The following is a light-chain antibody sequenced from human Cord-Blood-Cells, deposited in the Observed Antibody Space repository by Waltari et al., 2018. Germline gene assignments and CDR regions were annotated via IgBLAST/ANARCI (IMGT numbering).Light chain of an antibody. CDR2: GAS. CDR1: QSVSSN. Sequence: DIVLTHPPATLSVSPGERAHLSCRASQSVSSNLAWYQQKPGQAPRLLIYGASTRATGIPARFSGSGSGTEFTLTISSLQSEDFAVYYCQQYNNWPYTFGQGTKLEIK. J-gene: IGKJ2*01. V-gene: IGKV3-15*01. CDR3: QQYNNWPYT.